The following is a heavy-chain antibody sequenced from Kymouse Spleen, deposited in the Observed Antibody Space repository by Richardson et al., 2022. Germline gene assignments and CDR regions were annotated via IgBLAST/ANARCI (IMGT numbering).Heavy chain of an antibody. V-gene: IGHV3-73*02. Sequence: EVQLVESGGGLVQPGGSLKLSCAASGFTFSGSAMHWVRQASGKGLEWVGRIRSKANSYATAYAASVKGRFTISRDDSKNTAYLQMNSLKTEDTAVYYCTRQGITGTYYYGMDVWGQGTTVTVSS. J-gene: IGHJ6*02. D-gene: IGHD1-20*01,IGHD1-7*01. CDR1: GFTFSGSA. CDR3: TRQGITGTYYYGMDV. CDR2: IRSKANSYAT.